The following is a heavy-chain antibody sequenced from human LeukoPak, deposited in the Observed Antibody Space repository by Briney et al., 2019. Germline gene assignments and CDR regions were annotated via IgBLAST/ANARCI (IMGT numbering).Heavy chain of an antibody. CDR2: ISSSSSTI. Sequence: GGSLRLSCAASGFTFSSYSMNWVRQAPGKGLEWVSYISSSSSTIYYADSVKGRFTISRDNAKNSLYLQMNSLRVEDTAVYYCARVHWGNYYLNAFDIWGQGTMVTVSS. D-gene: IGHD3-10*01. V-gene: IGHV3-48*01. J-gene: IGHJ3*02. CDR1: GFTFSSYS. CDR3: ARVHWGNYYLNAFDI.